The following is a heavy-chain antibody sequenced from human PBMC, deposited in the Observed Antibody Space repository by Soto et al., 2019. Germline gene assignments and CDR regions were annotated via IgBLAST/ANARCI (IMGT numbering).Heavy chain of an antibody. CDR1: GYTFSSYD. Sequence: QVQLVQSGAEVRKPGASVKVSCKGSGYTFSSYDINWVRQASGQGLEWMGWVNPQSGNTGYAQKFQGRVTMTRXXXIXXVYMELSSLTSEDTAVYYCARRARVGRQLWLPFDYWAQGTLVTVSS. CDR3: ARRARVGRQLWLPFDY. V-gene: IGHV1-8*01. CDR2: VNPQSGNT. D-gene: IGHD5-18*01. J-gene: IGHJ4*02.